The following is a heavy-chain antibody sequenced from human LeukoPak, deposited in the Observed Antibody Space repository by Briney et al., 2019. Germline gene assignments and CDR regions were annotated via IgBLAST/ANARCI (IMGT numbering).Heavy chain of an antibody. V-gene: IGHV3-30*04. CDR1: GFTFSSYA. CDR2: ISYDGSNK. J-gene: IGHJ5*02. Sequence: GGSLRLSCAASGFTFSSYAMHWVRQAPGKGLEWVAVISYDGSNKYYADSVKGRFTISRDNSKNTLYLQMNSLRAEDTAVYYCARDLGGEQDYDANWFDPWGQGTLVTVSS. CDR3: ARDLGGEQDYDANWFDP. D-gene: IGHD3-16*01.